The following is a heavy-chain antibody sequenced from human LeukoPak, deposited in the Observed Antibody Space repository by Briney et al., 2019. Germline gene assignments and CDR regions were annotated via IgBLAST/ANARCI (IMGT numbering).Heavy chain of an antibody. J-gene: IGHJ4*02. CDR1: GGSISSGGYY. CDR2: IYYSGST. D-gene: IGHD3-10*01. V-gene: IGHV4-31*03. CDR3: AREDGSGSYGFDY. Sequence: PSQTLSLTCTVSGGSISSGGYYWSWIRQHPGKGLEWIGYIYYSGSTYYNPSLKSRVTISVDTSKNQFSLKLSSVTAADTPVYYCAREDGSGSYGFDYWGQGTLVTVSS.